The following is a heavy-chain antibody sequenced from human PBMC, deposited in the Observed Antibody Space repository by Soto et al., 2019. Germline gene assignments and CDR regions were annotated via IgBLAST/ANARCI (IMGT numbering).Heavy chain of an antibody. CDR2: ISGSGGST. CDR3: AKVPPQQLVPLYWFDP. J-gene: IGHJ5*02. Sequence: TGGSMRLSCAASGFTFSSYAMSWVRKAPGKGLEWVSAISGSGGSTYYADSVKGRFTISRDNSKNTLYLQMNSLRAEDTAVYYCAKVPPQQLVPLYWFDPGGQGTLVTVSS. V-gene: IGHV3-23*01. CDR1: GFTFSSYA. D-gene: IGHD6-13*01.